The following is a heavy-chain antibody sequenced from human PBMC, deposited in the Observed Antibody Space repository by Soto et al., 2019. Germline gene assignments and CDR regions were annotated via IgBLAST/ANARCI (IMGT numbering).Heavy chain of an antibody. CDR3: TSGAADSSSYYYYGMDV. D-gene: IGHD6-13*01. CDR1: GFTFSGSA. Sequence: GGSLRLSCAASGFTFSGSAMHWVRQASGKGLEWVGRIRSKANSYATAYAASVKGRFTISRDDSKNTAYLQMNSLKTEDTAVYYCTSGAADSSSYYYYGMDVWGQWTTVTVSS. CDR2: IRSKANSYAT. V-gene: IGHV3-73*01. J-gene: IGHJ6*02.